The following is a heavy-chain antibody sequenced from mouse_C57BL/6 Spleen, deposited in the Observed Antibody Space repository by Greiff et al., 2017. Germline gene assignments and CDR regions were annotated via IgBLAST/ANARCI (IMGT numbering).Heavy chain of an antibody. Sequence: EVKVEESGGGLVQPGGSLKLSCAASGFTFSDYYMYWVRQTPEKRLEWVAYISNGGGSTYYPDTVKGRFTISRDNAKNTLYLQMSRLKSEDTAMYYCARRPLLRGAMDYWGQGTSVTVSS. CDR2: ISNGGGST. CDR1: GFTFSDYY. CDR3: ARRPLLRGAMDY. D-gene: IGHD1-1*01. V-gene: IGHV5-12*01. J-gene: IGHJ4*01.